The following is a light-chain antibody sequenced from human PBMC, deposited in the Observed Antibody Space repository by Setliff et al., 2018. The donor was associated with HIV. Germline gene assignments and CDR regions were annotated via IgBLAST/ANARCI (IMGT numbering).Light chain of an antibody. J-gene: IGLJ1*01. CDR1: SSDLGSYNL. CDR3: SSYTSSSTPYV. V-gene: IGLV2-14*02. CDR2: EVT. Sequence: QSALAQPASVSGSPGQSITISCNGTSSDLGSYNLVSWYQEPPGKVPKLIIYEVTKRPSGVSNRFSGSKSGYTASLTISGLQAEDEADYYCSSYTSSSTPYVFGTGTKVTVL.